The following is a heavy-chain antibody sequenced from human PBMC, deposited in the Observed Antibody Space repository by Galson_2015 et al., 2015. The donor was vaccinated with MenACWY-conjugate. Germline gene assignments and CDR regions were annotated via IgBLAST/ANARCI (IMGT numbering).Heavy chain of an antibody. D-gene: IGHD5-12*01. J-gene: IGHJ4*02. CDR1: GYSFTNYW. CDR2: IYPDDSDT. V-gene: IGHV5-51*01. CDR3: ARPNSGFGFDY. Sequence: SGAEVKKPGDSLKISCKVSGYSFTNYWIGWVRQMPGKGLEWMGIIYPDDSDTKYSPSFQGQVTISADKSISTAYLQWSSLKASDTAIYYCARPNSGFGFDYWGQGTLVSVSS.